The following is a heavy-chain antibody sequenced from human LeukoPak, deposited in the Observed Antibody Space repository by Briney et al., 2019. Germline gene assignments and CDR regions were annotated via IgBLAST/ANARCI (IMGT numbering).Heavy chain of an antibody. CDR2: INPRNDTT. CDR1: GYTFISYY. D-gene: IGHD4-11*01. V-gene: IGHV1-46*03. Sequence: ASVKVSCKXSGYTFISYYIHWVRQAPGQGLEWVGIINPRNDTTSYAQRFQGRVTVTRDTTTTTVYMELSSLRSEDTAVYYCTRLHDYRTSGEYFQHWGQGTLVTVSS. J-gene: IGHJ1*01. CDR3: TRLHDYRTSGEYFQH.